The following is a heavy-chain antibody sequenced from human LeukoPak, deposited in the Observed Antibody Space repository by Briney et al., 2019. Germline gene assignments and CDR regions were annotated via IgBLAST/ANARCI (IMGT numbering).Heavy chain of an antibody. D-gene: IGHD3-22*01. V-gene: IGHV1-18*01. CDR2: ISAYNGNT. CDR3: ARDRTYYDSSGYRDY. J-gene: IGHJ4*02. Sequence: ASVKVSCKASGYTFTSYGISWVRQAPGQGLEWMGWISAYNGNTNYAQKLQGRVTMTTDTSTSTAYMELGSLRSDDTAVYYCARDRTYYDSSGYRDYWGQGTLVTVSS. CDR1: GYTFTSYG.